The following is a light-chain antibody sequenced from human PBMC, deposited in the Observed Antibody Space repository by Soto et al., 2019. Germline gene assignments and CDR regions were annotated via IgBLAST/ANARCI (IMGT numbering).Light chain of an antibody. V-gene: IGKV1-33*01. CDR1: QDINTY. CDR3: QQYDNLPLT. J-gene: IGKJ4*01. Sequence: DIQSTQSPSSLSGSVGDRVTITCQSSQDINTYLNWFQQKPGKAPKLLIYGASSLETGVPSRFSGSASGTEFTFTISSLQPEDIATYYCQQYDNLPLTFGGGTKVDIK. CDR2: GAS.